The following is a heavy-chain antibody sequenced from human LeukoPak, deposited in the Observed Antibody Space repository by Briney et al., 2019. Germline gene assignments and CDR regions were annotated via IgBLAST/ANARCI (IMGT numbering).Heavy chain of an antibody. V-gene: IGHV1-69*04. CDR1: GGSFSSYA. D-gene: IGHD2-15*01. CDR2: IIPIFGIA. Sequence: SVKVSCKASGGSFSSYAISWVRQAPGQGLEWMGRIIPIFGIANYAQKFQGRVRITADKSTSTAYMELSSLRSEDTAVYYCAGVVVAATYYYYYGMDVWGQGPTVTVSS. CDR3: AGVVVAATYYYYYGMDV. J-gene: IGHJ6*01.